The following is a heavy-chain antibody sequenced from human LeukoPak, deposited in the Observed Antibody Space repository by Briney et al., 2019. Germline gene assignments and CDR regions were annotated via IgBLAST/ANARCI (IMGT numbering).Heavy chain of an antibody. V-gene: IGHV1-2*02. J-gene: IGHJ4*02. CDR1: GYTFTAYY. D-gene: IGHD2-2*01. CDR2: INANTGAT. CDR3: ARVLGYCSSTSCSPFDY. Sequence: GASVKVSCKASGYTFTAYYVHWVRQAPGQGLEWMGWINANTGATNYAQKFQGRVTMTRDTSTRTAYMELSRLTSDDTAVYYCARVLGYCSSTSCSPFDYWGQGTLVTVSS.